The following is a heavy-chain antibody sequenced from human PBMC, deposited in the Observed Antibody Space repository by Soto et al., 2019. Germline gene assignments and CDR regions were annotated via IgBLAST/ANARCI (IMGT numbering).Heavy chain of an antibody. CDR3: ARGGVYYYGSGRSFDY. J-gene: IGHJ4*02. V-gene: IGHV1-3*01. CDR1: GYTFTSYA. CDR2: INAGNGNT. D-gene: IGHD3-10*01. Sequence: ASVKVSCKASGYTFTSYAMHWVRQAPGQRLEWMGWINAGNGNTKYSQKFQGRVTITRDTSASTAYMELSSLRSEDTAVYYCARGGVYYYGSGRSFDYWGQGTLVTVSS.